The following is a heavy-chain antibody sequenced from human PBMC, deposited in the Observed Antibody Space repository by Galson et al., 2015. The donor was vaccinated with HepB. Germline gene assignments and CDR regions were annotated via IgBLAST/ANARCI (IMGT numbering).Heavy chain of an antibody. D-gene: IGHD4-17*01. CDR2: IYYSGST. Sequence: TLSLTCTVSGGSISSSNYYWGWIRQPPGKGLEWIGSIYYSGSTYYNPSLKSRVTISIDTSKNQFTLKLSSVTAADTAVYYCARPDSNGDNDYWGQGTLVTVSS. J-gene: IGHJ4*02. CDR1: GGSISSSNYY. V-gene: IGHV4-39*01. CDR3: ARPDSNGDNDY.